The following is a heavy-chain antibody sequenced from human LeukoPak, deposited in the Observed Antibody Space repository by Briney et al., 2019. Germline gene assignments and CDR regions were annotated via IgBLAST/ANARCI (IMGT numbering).Heavy chain of an antibody. V-gene: IGHV1-2*02. D-gene: IGHD1-1*01. Sequence: GASVKVSCKASGYTFTGYYMHWVRQAPGQGLEWMGWINPNSGGTNYAQKFQGRVTMTRDTSISTAYMELSRLRSDDTAVYYCARVHSWNYYYYMDVWGKGTTVTVSS. CDR3: ARVHSWNYYYYMDV. CDR1: GYTFTGYY. CDR2: INPNSGGT. J-gene: IGHJ6*03.